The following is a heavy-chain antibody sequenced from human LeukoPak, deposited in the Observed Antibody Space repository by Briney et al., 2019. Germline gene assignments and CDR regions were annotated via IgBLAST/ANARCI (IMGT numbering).Heavy chain of an antibody. J-gene: IGHJ6*02. CDR3: ARSARFLEWSYGMDV. CDR1: GYTFTSYG. CDR2: ISAYNGNT. Sequence: GASVKVSCKASGYTFTSYGISWVRQAPGQGLEWMGWISAYNGNTNYAQKLQGRVTMTTDTSTSTAYMELRSLRSDDTAVYYCARSARFLEWSYGMDVWGQGTTVTVSS. D-gene: IGHD3-3*01. V-gene: IGHV1-18*01.